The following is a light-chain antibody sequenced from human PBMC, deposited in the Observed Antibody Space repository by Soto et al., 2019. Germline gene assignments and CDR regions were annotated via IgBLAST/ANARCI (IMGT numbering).Light chain of an antibody. CDR3: QQYGGSPLVT. Sequence: EIVLTQSPGTLSLSPGERATLSCRASQSVANDYLAWHQQKPGQSPRLLLYGASSRATGIPDRFSGSGSGTDFTLTISRLEPDDFAVYYCQQYGGSPLVTFGGGTKVEIK. CDR1: QSVANDY. J-gene: IGKJ4*01. CDR2: GAS. V-gene: IGKV3-20*01.